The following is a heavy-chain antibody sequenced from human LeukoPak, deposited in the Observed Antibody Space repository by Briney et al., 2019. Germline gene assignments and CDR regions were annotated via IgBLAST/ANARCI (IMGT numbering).Heavy chain of an antibody. V-gene: IGHV4-59*12. J-gene: IGHJ4*02. Sequence: SETLSLTCSVSGGSIRSYYWNWIRQPPGKRLEWIGYIYYTGSTNYNPSLKSRVTISVDTSRNQFSLKLSSATAADTAVYYCARGRLQSSSWYHTPFDYWGQGTLVTVSS. D-gene: IGHD6-13*01. CDR1: GGSIRSYY. CDR3: ARGRLQSSSWYHTPFDY. CDR2: IYYTGST.